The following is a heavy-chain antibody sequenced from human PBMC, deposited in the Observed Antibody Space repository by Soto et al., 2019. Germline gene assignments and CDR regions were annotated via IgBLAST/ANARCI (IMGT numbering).Heavy chain of an antibody. CDR2: INHSGST. CDR1: GGSFSGFF. V-gene: IGHV4-34*01. D-gene: IGHD6-19*01. J-gene: IGHJ4*02. CDR3: VRGQWLPRGEY. Sequence: QVQLQQWGSGLLRPSETLSLTCGVSGGSFSGFFWTWIRQPPGKGLEWIGEINHSGSTNYNPALKSRVTLSMDMSENQCYLRLTSVTAADTAVYYCVRGQWLPRGEYWGQGTLVTVSS.